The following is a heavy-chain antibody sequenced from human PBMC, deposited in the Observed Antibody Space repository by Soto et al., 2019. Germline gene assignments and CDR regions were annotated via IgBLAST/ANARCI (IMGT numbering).Heavy chain of an antibody. Sequence: SETLSLTCTVSGASISNYFWSWIRQPPGKGLEWIGYLYHSGSTNYNPSLESRVTISVDMSKNQFSLRVSSVTAADTAVYYCARQYCSSTSCPPHYWGQGTLVTVSS. V-gene: IGHV4-59*08. D-gene: IGHD2-2*01. J-gene: IGHJ4*02. CDR2: LYHSGST. CDR3: ARQYCSSTSCPPHY. CDR1: GASISNYF.